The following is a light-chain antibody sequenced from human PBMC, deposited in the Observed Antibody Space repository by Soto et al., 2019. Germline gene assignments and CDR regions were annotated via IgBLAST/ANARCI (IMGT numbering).Light chain of an antibody. CDR1: SSDVGSFNY. J-gene: IGLJ1*01. Sequence: QSVLTQPASVSGSPGQSITISCTGTSSDVGSFNYVSWYQQHPGKAPKLMIYDVSNRPSGISNRFSGSKSGNTASLTISGLQAEDEADYYCCSYAGTSTFAFGTGTKVTVL. CDR3: CSYAGTSTFA. V-gene: IGLV2-14*03. CDR2: DVS.